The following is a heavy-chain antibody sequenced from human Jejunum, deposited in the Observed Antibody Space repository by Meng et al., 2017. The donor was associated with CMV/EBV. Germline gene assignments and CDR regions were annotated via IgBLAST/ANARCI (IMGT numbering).Heavy chain of an antibody. Sequence: KKTRAPTRVYGHASRYTFTSNEMHWDRQRTGKVLGRMRWVSPNRGTTDYAQKFQCKFTMTTDKSTSTAYMELRSLILDDTAVYYCARDLPGGTKWTWLNLWGQGTLVTVSS. CDR3: ARDLPGGTKWTWLNL. D-gene: IGHD1-14*01. V-gene: IGHV1-8*01. CDR2: VSPNRGTT. J-gene: IGHJ5*02. CDR1: RYTFTSNE.